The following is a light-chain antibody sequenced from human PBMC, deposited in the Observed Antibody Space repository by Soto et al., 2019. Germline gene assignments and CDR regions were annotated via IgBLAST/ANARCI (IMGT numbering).Light chain of an antibody. J-gene: IGKJ1*01. CDR1: QTISSW. CDR3: QQYNSYWT. CDR2: DAS. Sequence: DIQMTQSPSTLSGSVGDRVTITCRASQTISSWLAWYQQKPGKAPKLLIYDASSLESGVPSRSSGSGSGTEFTLTISSLQPDDFATYYCQQYNSYWTFGQGTKV. V-gene: IGKV1-5*01.